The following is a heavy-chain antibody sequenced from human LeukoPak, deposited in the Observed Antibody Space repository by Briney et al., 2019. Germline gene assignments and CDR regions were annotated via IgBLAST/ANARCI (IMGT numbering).Heavy chain of an antibody. D-gene: IGHD6-19*01. CDR1: GFTFSNAW. J-gene: IGHJ4*02. V-gene: IGHV3-30*03. CDR3: ARVRLGSGWSLFDF. Sequence: PGGSLRLSCAASGFTFSNAWMSWVRQAPGKGLEWVAVISYDGSNKYYADSVKGRFTISRDNSKNTLYLQMNSLRAEDTAVYYCARVRLGSGWSLFDFWGQGTLVTVSS. CDR2: ISYDGSNK.